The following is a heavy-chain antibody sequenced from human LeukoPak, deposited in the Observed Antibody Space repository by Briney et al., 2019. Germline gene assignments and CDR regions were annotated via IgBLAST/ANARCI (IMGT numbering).Heavy chain of an antibody. Sequence: GSLTRSCAASGFSCPNYWMTWVRQAPGLGLEEQPNVKQDGSQKYYLGYGKRRFTLSRDNAQNSLYLQMNSLSAEDSGVYYCAKFGHYPMDVWGKGTTVTVSS. CDR1: GFSCPNYW. CDR2: VKQDGSQK. J-gene: IGHJ6*03. V-gene: IGHV3-7*01. D-gene: IGHD3-10*01. CDR3: AKFGHYPMDV.